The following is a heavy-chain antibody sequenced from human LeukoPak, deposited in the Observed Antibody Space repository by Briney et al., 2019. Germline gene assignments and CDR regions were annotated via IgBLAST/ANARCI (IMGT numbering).Heavy chain of an antibody. D-gene: IGHD6-6*01. CDR1: GFTFSSYS. Sequence: EGSLRLSCAASGFTFSSYSMNWVRQAPGKGLEWVSSISSSSSYIYYADSVKGRFTISRDNAKSSLYLQMNSLRAEDTAVYYCARASNGPYSSSSDAFDIWGQGTMVTVSS. V-gene: IGHV3-21*01. J-gene: IGHJ3*02. CDR2: ISSSSSYI. CDR3: ARASNGPYSSSSDAFDI.